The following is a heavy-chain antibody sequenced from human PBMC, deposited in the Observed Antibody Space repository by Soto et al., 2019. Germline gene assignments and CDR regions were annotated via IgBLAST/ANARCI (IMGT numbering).Heavy chain of an antibody. CDR3: ARGGVDYYDSSSYYFSPYYFDY. CDR2: IYHSGST. D-gene: IGHD3-22*01. Sequence: QLQLQESGSGLVKPSQTLSLTCAVSGGSISSGGYSWSWIRQPPGKGLEWIGYIYHSGSTYYNPPLKHRATTSVDRSKNQFSLEVISVTAADTAVYCCARGGVDYYDSSSYYFSPYYFDYWGQGTLVTVSS. V-gene: IGHV4-30-2*01. J-gene: IGHJ4*02. CDR1: GGSISSGGYS.